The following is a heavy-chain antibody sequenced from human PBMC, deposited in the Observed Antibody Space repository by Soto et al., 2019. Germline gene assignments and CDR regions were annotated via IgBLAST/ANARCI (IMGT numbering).Heavy chain of an antibody. CDR1: EFTFSGSA. Sequence: GGSLRLSCAAAEFTFSGSAMHWVRQASGKGLEWVGRIRSKANSYATAYAASVKGRFTISRDDSRNTAYLQMNSLKTEDTAVYYCTRRVETGTPYYYYYYMDVWGKGTTVTVSS. CDR2: IRSKANSYAT. D-gene: IGHD1-1*01. V-gene: IGHV3-73*01. J-gene: IGHJ6*03. CDR3: TRRVETGTPYYYYYYMDV.